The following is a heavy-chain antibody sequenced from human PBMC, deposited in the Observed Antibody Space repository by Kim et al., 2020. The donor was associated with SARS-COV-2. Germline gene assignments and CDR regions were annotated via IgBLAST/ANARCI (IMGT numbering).Heavy chain of an antibody. D-gene: IGHD3-16*02. J-gene: IGHJ4*02. CDR3: ARGAWGSYRSLDY. Sequence: ARKFPGRVRITADESTSTAYMELSSLRSEDPAVYYCARGAWGSYRSLDYWGQGTLVTVSS. V-gene: IGHV1-69*01.